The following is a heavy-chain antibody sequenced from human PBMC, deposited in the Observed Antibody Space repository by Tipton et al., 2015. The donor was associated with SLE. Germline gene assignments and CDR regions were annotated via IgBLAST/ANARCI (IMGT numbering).Heavy chain of an antibody. D-gene: IGHD4-11*01. CDR1: GDPIVSYY. CDR3: ARDLPGETTGQFDY. J-gene: IGHJ4*02. V-gene: IGHV4-4*07. Sequence: GLVKPSETLYLTCTVSGDPIVSYYWSWIRQPAGKGLEWIGRIHTSGNINYNPSLKSRVTMSLDTSKNQFSLRLNSVTAADTAVYYCARDLPGETTGQFDYWGQGTLVTVSS. CDR2: IHTSGNI.